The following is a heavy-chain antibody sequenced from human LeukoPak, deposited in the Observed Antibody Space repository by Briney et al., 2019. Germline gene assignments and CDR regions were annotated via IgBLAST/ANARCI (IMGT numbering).Heavy chain of an antibody. Sequence: ASVKVSCKASGGTFSSYAISWVRQAPGQGLEWMGGIIPIFGTANYAQKFQGRVTITADESTSTAYKELSSLRSEDTAVYYCASVVTPPDDAFDIWGQGTMVTVSS. D-gene: IGHD4-23*01. CDR1: GGTFSSYA. CDR2: IIPIFGTA. CDR3: ASVVTPPDDAFDI. J-gene: IGHJ3*02. V-gene: IGHV1-69*13.